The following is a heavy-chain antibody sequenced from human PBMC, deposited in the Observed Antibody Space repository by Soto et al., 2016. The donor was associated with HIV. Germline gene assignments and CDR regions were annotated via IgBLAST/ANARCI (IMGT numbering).Heavy chain of an antibody. D-gene: IGHD4-4*01. CDR2: LYHSGNT. V-gene: IGHV4-38-2*01. Sequence: QVRLQESGPGLVKPSETLSLTCAVSGFSITSDHYWAWFRQPPGKGLEWIGTLYHSGNTDSHPSLRSRVTISVDTSKNHFALRLSSVTAADTAVYYCARRIVTPTSSRGXDYMDVWGEGTTGQRL. J-gene: IGHJ6*03. CDR3: ARRIVTPTSSRGXDYMDV. CDR1: GFSITSDHY.